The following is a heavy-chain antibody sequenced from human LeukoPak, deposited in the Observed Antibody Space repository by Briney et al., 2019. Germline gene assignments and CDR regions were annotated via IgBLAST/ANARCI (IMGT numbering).Heavy chain of an antibody. D-gene: IGHD5-24*01. CDR2: IIPIFGTA. Sequence: SVKVSCKASGGTFSSYAISWVRQAPGQGLEWMGGIIPIFGTANYAQKFQGRVTITADESTSTAYMELSSLRSKDTAVYYCARGERWLDNWFDPWGQGTLVTVSS. CDR1: GGTFSSYA. V-gene: IGHV1-69*01. J-gene: IGHJ5*02. CDR3: ARGERWLDNWFDP.